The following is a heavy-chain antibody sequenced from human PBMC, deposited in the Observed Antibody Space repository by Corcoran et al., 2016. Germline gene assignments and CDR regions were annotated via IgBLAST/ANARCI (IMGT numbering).Heavy chain of an antibody. CDR3: ARDQTYYYDSRGAFDI. D-gene: IGHD3-22*01. CDR1: GGSISSSY. Sequence: QVQLQESGPGLVKPSETLSLTCTVSGGSISSSYWSWIRQPPGKGLEWIGYIYYSGSTNYNPSLKSRVTISVDTSKNQFSLKLSSVTAADTAVYYRARDQTYYYDSRGAFDIWGQGTMVTVSS. CDR2: IYYSGST. J-gene: IGHJ3*02. V-gene: IGHV4-59*01.